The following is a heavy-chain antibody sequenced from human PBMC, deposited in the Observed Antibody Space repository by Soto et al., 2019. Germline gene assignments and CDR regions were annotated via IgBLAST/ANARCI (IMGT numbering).Heavy chain of an antibody. J-gene: IGHJ6*02. V-gene: IGHV3-11*01. CDR2: MNGSGSSE. CDR3: AREIIYVSGGHLYYRMDV. Sequence: GRSLRLSCAASGFTFSDHYMTCLRYAPGKGLEIVAQMNGSGSSEDDGHSGNGRFSIFRENSKYLLCLQMFFLRAEDTAVYYCAREIIYVSGGHLYYRMDVLGQGTAVTVS. D-gene: IGHD2-15*01. CDR1: GFTFSDHY.